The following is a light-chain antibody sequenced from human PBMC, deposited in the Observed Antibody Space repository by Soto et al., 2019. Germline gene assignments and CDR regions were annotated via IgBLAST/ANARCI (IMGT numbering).Light chain of an antibody. J-gene: IGLJ1*01. CDR3: SSFKGTNSFV. CDR1: SXYVGGYNY. Sequence: QSALTQPRSVSGSPGQSVTISCSVTSXYVGGYNYVSWYQQHPGKAPKLMIYDVNKRPSGVPYRFSGSKSGNTASLTVSGLQADDEANYYCSSFKGTNSFVFGTGTKVTVL. CDR2: DVN. V-gene: IGLV2-11*01.